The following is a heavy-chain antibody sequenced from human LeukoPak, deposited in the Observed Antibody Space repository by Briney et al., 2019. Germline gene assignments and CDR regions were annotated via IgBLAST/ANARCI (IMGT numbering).Heavy chain of an antibody. J-gene: IGHJ4*02. Sequence: PSETLSLTCAVYGGSFSGYYWSLIRQPPGKGLEWIGEINHSGSTNYNPSLKSRVTISVDTSKNQFSLKLSSVTAADTAVYYCARSTMVRGVIITAFDYWGQGTLVTVSS. D-gene: IGHD3-10*01. CDR2: INHSGST. CDR3: ARSTMVRGVIITAFDY. V-gene: IGHV4-34*01. CDR1: GGSFSGYY.